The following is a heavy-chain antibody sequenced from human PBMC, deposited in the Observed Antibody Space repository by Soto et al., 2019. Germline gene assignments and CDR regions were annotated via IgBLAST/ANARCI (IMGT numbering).Heavy chain of an antibody. CDR1: GFTFTSSA. V-gene: IGHV1-58*02. J-gene: IGHJ4*02. CDR3: AALTGSITSIDY. D-gene: IGHD3-3*01. CDR2: IVVGSGNT. Sequence: GASVKVSCKASGFTFTSSAMQWVRQARGQRLEWIGWIVVGSGNTNYAQKFQERVTITRDMSTSTAYMELSSLRSEDTAVYYCAALTGSITSIDYWGQGTLVTVSS.